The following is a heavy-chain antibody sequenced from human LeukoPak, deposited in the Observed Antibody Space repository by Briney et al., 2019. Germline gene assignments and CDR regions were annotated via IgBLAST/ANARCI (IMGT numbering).Heavy chain of an antibody. J-gene: IGHJ5*01. Sequence: ESGGSLRLSCAASGFTFSSYAMSWVRQAPGKGLEWVSAISGNGGSTYYADSVKGRFTISRDNSKNTLYLQMNSLRAEDTAVYYCAKAAGPGSYYILNWFDSWGQGTLVTVSS. D-gene: IGHD3-10*01. CDR2: ISGNGGST. CDR3: AKAAGPGSYYILNWFDS. V-gene: IGHV3-23*01. CDR1: GFTFSSYA.